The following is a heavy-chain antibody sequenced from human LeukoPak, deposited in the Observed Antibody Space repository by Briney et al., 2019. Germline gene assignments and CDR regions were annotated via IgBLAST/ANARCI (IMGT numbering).Heavy chain of an antibody. CDR3: AGHRRLADFDY. J-gene: IGHJ4*02. CDR2: IYNSGST. CDR1: GFTFSSYW. Sequence: GSLRLSCAASGFTFSSYWMSWVRQAPGKGLEWIGYIYNSGSTNNPSLKSRVTISEDTSKSQFSLKLSSVTAADTAVYYCAGHRRLADFDYWGQGTLVTVSS. V-gene: IGHV4-59*08. D-gene: IGHD3-9*01.